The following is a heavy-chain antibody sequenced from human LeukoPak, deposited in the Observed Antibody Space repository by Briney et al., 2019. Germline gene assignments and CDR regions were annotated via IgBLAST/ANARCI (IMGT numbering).Heavy chain of an antibody. J-gene: IGHJ4*02. CDR1: GYTFTGYY. D-gene: IGHD3-10*01. Sequence: GASVKVSCKASGYTFTGYYLHWVRQAPGQGLEWVGWINPNSGGTNYAQKFQGRVTMTRDTSISTAYMELSRLRSDDTAVYYCARLGSYIGAFDYWGQGTLVTVSS. CDR2: INPNSGGT. CDR3: ARLGSYIGAFDY. V-gene: IGHV1-2*02.